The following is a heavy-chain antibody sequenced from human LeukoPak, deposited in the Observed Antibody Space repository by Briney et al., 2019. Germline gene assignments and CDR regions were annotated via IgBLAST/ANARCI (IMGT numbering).Heavy chain of an antibody. CDR2: AYYRSKWYI. Sequence: SQTLSLTCAISGDSVSVSPAVLNWIRQSPSRGLEWLGRAYYRSKWYIDYAVSVKGRITINPDTSKNQFSLQLNSVTPEDTAVYYCARGAVRGGSNFDYWGQGTLVTVSS. V-gene: IGHV6-1*01. CDR3: ARGAVRGGSNFDY. D-gene: IGHD3-10*01. J-gene: IGHJ4*02. CDR1: GDSVSVSPAV.